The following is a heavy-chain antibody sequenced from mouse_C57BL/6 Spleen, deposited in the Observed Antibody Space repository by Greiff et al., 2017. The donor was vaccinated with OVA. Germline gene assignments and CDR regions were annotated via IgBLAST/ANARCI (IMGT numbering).Heavy chain of an antibody. Sequence: VQLQQPGAELVRPGSSVKLSCKASGYTFTSYWMDWVKQRPGQGLEWIGNIYPSDSETHYNQKFKDKATLTVDKSSSTAYLQLSSLTSEASAVYYCASGLPPFAYWGQGTLVTVSA. J-gene: IGHJ3*01. V-gene: IGHV1-61*01. D-gene: IGHD2-2*01. CDR3: ASGLPPFAY. CDR1: GYTFTSYW. CDR2: IYPSDSET.